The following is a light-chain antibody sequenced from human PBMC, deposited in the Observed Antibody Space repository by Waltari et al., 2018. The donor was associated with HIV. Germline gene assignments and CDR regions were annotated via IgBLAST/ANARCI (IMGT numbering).Light chain of an antibody. J-gene: IGLJ2*01. Sequence: QSALTPPAPVPGSPGQSIPISRTATRSDIGSYNLVSCYQQYPGRAPKLRIYEVTKRPSGVSDRFSGSKSGNRASLTVAGLKVEDEADYYCCSYAGGRVFVLFGGGTRLTV. V-gene: IGLV2-23*02. CDR2: EVT. CDR3: CSYAGGRVFVL. CDR1: RSDIGSYNL.